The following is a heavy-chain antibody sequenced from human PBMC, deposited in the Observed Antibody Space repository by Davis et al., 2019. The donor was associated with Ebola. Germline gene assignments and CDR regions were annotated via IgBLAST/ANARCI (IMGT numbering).Heavy chain of an antibody. CDR2: ISDSGGAT. J-gene: IGHJ4*02. Sequence: GESLKISCAASGFTFSSYAMSWVRQSPGKGLEWVSSISDSGGATYYADSVKGRFTVSRDNSKNTLYLHMSSLRVEDTAVYYCAKGGGHNSGPWGYWAQGTLVTVSS. D-gene: IGHD6-19*01. CDR1: GFTFSSYA. CDR3: AKGGGHNSGPWGY. V-gene: IGHV3-23*01.